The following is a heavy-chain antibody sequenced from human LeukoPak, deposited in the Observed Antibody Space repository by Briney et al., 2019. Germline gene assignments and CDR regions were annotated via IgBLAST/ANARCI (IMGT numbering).Heavy chain of an antibody. CDR2: ISWNSGSI. V-gene: IGHV3-9*01. J-gene: IGHJ4*02. CDR1: GFTFDDYA. D-gene: IGHD3-22*01. Sequence: GGSLRLSCAASGFTFDDYAMHWVRQAPGKGLEWVSGISWNSGSIGYADSVKGRFTISRDNAKNSLYLQMNSLRAEDTALYYCAKVEGGLYYYDSSGYYDYWGQGTLVTVSS. CDR3: AKVEGGLYYYDSSGYYDY.